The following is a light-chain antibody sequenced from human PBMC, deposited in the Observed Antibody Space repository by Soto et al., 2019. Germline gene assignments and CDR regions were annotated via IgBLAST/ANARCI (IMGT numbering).Light chain of an antibody. CDR1: SSNIGAGYD. CDR2: GNT. Sequence: QAVVTQPPSVSGAPGRRVTISCTGSSSNIGAGYDVHWYQQLPGTAPKLLIYGNTNRPSGVPDRFSGSKSGTSASLAITGLQAEDEADYYCQSYYSSLSGPSFVFGTGTKPTVL. CDR3: QSYYSSLSGPSFV. V-gene: IGLV1-40*01. J-gene: IGLJ1*01.